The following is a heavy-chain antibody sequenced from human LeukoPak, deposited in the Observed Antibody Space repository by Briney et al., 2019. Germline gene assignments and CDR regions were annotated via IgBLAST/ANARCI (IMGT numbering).Heavy chain of an antibody. J-gene: IGHJ4*02. D-gene: IGHD2-15*01. Sequence: GGSLRLSCAASGFTFSSYAMSWVRQAPGKGLDWVSAISGSGGSTYYADSVKGRFTISRDNSKNTLYLQMNSLRAEDTAVYYCVKGRQLLPFDYWGQGTLVTVSS. CDR2: ISGSGGST. V-gene: IGHV3-23*01. CDR3: VKGRQLLPFDY. CDR1: GFTFSSYA.